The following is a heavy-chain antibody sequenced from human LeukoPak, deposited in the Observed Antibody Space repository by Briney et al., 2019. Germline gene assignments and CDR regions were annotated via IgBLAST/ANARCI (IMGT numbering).Heavy chain of an antibody. CDR3: ASRRIAVAVGAFDI. CDR2: IYYSGST. CDR1: GGSISNYY. V-gene: IGHV4-59*08. Sequence: PSETLSLTCTVSGGSISNYYWSWIRQPPGKGLELIGYIYYSGSTNYNPSLKSRVTISVDTSKNQFSLKLSSVTAADTAVYYCASRRIAVAVGAFDIWGQGTMVTVSS. D-gene: IGHD6-19*01. J-gene: IGHJ3*02.